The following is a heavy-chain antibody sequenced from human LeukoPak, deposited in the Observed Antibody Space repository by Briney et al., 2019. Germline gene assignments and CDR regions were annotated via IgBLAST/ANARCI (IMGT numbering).Heavy chain of an antibody. V-gene: IGHV1-46*01. CDR3: ARGRSQQYYYYYMDV. CDR2: INPSGGST. CDR1: GYTFTSYY. J-gene: IGHJ6*03. Sequence: ASVKGSRRASGYTFTSYYMHWVRQAPGQGLEWMGIINPSGGSTSYAQKFQGRVTMTRDMSTSTVYMELSSLRSEDTAVYYCARGRSQQYYYYYMDVWGKGTTVTVSS. D-gene: IGHD6-13*01.